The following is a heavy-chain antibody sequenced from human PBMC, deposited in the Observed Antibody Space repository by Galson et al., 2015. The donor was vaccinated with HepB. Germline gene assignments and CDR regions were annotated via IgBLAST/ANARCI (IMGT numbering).Heavy chain of an antibody. CDR2: ISYDGSNK. Sequence: SLRLSCAASGFTFSSYAMHWVRQAPGKGLEWVAVISYDGSNKYYADSVKGRFTISRDNSKNTLYLQMNSLRAEDTAVYYCARGRSGSYWDDAFDIWGQGTMVTVSS. CDR3: ARGRSGSYWDDAFDI. V-gene: IGHV3-30-3*01. CDR1: GFTFSSYA. J-gene: IGHJ3*02. D-gene: IGHD3-10*01.